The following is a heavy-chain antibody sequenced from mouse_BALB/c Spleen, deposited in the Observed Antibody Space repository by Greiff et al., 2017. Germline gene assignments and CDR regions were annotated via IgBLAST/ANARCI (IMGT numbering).Heavy chain of an antibody. D-gene: IGHD1-1*01. V-gene: IGHV5-6*03. CDR3: TRDYYGSSYGYFDV. CDR2: ISSGGSYT. Sequence: EVKVEESGGGLVQPGGSRKLSCAASGFTFSSFGMHWVRQAPEKGLEWVATISSGGSYTYYPDSVKGRFTISRDNAKNTLYLQMSSLKSEDTAMYYCTRDYYGSSYGYFDVWGAGTTVTVSS. J-gene: IGHJ1*01. CDR1: GFTFSSFG.